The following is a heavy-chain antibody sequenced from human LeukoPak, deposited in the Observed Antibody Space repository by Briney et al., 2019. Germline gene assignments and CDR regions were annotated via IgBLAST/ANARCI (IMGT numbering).Heavy chain of an antibody. J-gene: IGHJ4*02. CDR1: GYSISSGYY. CDR2: IYHSGST. Sequence: SETLSLTCAVSGYSISSGYYWGWIRQPPGKGLEWIGSIYHSGSTYYNPSLKSRVTISVDTSKNQFSLKLSSVTAADTAVYYCARHPIVGATGDYWGQGTLVTVSS. D-gene: IGHD1-26*01. CDR3: ARHPIVGATGDY. V-gene: IGHV4-38-2*01.